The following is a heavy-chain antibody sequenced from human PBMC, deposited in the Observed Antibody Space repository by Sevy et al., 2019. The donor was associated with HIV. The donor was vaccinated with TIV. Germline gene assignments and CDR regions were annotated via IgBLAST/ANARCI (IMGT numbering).Heavy chain of an antibody. D-gene: IGHD1-26*01. CDR2: IYYSGST. J-gene: IGHJ5*02. CDR1: GGSVSSDNYY. CDR3: ARDHSRSYYDSWFHP. V-gene: IGHV4-61*01. Sequence: SETLSLTCTVSGGSVSSDNYYWSWIRQPPGKGLEWIGNIYYSGSTNYNPSLKSRVTISVDTSKNQFSLKLSSVTAADTAVYYCARDHSRSYYDSWFHPWGQGTLVTVSS.